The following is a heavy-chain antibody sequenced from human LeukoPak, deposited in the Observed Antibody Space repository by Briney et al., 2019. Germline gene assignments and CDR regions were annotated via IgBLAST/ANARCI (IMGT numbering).Heavy chain of an antibody. V-gene: IGHV3-48*03. CDR3: ARSDYGDSYYYYYYMDV. CDR2: ISSSGSTI. D-gene: IGHD4-17*01. CDR1: GFTFSSYE. J-gene: IGHJ6*03. Sequence: GGSLRLSCAASGFTFSSYEMNWVRQAPGKGLEWVSYISSSGSTIYYADSVKGRFTISRDNAKNSLYLQMNSLRAEDTAVYYCARSDYGDSYYYYYYMDVWGKGTTVTVSS.